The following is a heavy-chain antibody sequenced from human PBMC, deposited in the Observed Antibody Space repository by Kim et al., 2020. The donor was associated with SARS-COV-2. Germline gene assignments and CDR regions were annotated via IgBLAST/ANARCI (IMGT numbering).Heavy chain of an antibody. CDR3: ARDPGTPLYYYYMDV. V-gene: IGHV3-30*07. J-gene: IGHJ6*03. Sequence: ANSVTGRFTISRDNSKNTLSLQMNSLRAEDTAVYYCARDPGTPLYYYYMDVWGKGTTVTVSS. D-gene: IGHD1-1*01.